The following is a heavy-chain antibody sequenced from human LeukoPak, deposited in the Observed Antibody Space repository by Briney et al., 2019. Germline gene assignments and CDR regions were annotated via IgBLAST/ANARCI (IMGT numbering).Heavy chain of an antibody. CDR1: GYTFTSYG. CDR2: ISAYNGNT. J-gene: IGHJ6*02. CDR3: ARVPNYYGSGSYYYYGMDV. Sequence: ASVTVSCKASGYTFTSYGISWVRQAPGQGLEWMGWISAYNGNTNYAQKLQGRVTMTTDTSTSTAYMELRSLRSDDTAVYYCARVPNYYGSGSYYYYGMDVWGQGTTVTVSS. D-gene: IGHD3-10*01. V-gene: IGHV1-18*01.